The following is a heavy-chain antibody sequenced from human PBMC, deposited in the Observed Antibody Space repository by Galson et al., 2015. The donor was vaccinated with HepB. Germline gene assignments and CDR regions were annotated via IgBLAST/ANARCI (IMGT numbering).Heavy chain of an antibody. D-gene: IGHD3-16*01. CDR1: GHTFTRYY. CDR2: INPSGGST. V-gene: IGHV1-46*01. Sequence: SVKVSCKASGHTFTRYYIHWVRQAPGQGLEWMGIINPSGGSTGYTQRFQGRVTVTRDTSTSTVHMELSSLRSDDTAVYYCVGGVQFVMDVWGQGTTVTVSS. J-gene: IGHJ6*02. CDR3: VGGVQFVMDV.